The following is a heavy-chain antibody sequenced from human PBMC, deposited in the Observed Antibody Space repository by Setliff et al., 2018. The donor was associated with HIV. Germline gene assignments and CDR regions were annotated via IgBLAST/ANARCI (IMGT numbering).Heavy chain of an antibody. CDR3: ARDGSGSSYYYYYMDV. J-gene: IGHJ6*03. CDR1: GGSISSYY. CDR2: IYTSGST. Sequence: ETLSLTCTVSGGSISSYYWSWIRQPAGKGLEWIGRIYTSGSTNYNPSLKSRVTMSVDTSKNQFSLKGSSVTAADPAVYYCARDGSGSSYYYYYMDVWGKGTTVTVSS. D-gene: IGHD3-10*01. V-gene: IGHV4-4*07.